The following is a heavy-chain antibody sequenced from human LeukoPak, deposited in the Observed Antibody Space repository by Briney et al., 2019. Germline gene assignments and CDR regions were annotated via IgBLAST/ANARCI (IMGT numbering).Heavy chain of an antibody. CDR2: ISAYNGNT. J-gene: IGHJ4*02. CDR1: GYTFTSYG. CDR3: ARDLKSRIQLSVINDYFDY. V-gene: IGHV1-18*01. D-gene: IGHD5-18*01. Sequence: ASVKVSCKASGYTFTSYGISWVRQAPGQGLEWMGWISAYNGNTDYAQKLQGRVTMTTDTSTSTAYMELRSLRSDDTAVYYCARDLKSRIQLSVINDYFDYWGQGTLVTVSS.